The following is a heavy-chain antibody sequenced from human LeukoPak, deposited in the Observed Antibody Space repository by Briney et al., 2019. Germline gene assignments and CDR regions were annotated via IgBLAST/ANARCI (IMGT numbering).Heavy chain of an antibody. Sequence: SETLSLTCTVSGYSISSGYYWGWIRQPPGKGLEWIGSIYHSGSTYYNPSLKSRVTISVDTSKNQFSLKLSSVTAADTAMYYCARYDDTSELGFDIWGQGTMVTVSS. CDR1: GYSISSGYY. CDR3: ARYDDTSELGFDI. CDR2: IYHSGST. J-gene: IGHJ3*02. D-gene: IGHD3-22*01. V-gene: IGHV4-38-2*02.